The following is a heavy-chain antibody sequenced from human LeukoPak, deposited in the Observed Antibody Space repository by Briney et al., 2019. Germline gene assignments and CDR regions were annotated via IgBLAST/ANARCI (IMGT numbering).Heavy chain of an antibody. D-gene: IGHD4-17*01. V-gene: IGHV3-23*01. CDR1: GFTFSSYA. CDR2: ISGSGGST. Sequence: TGGSLRLSCAASGFTFSSYAMSWVRQAPGKGLEWVSAISGSGGSTYYADSVKGRFTISRDNSKNTLYLQMNRLRAEDTAVYYCAKDRYGDHVSSLRPHWFDPWGQGTLVTVSS. J-gene: IGHJ5*02. CDR3: AKDRYGDHVSSLRPHWFDP.